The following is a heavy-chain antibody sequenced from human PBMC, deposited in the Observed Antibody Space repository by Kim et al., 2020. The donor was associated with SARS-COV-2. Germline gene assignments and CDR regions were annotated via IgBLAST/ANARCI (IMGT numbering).Heavy chain of an antibody. Sequence: QKFRVRATITRDTSASTAFMELSSLTSEDTAIYYCARDGTTRNGGYYFDYWGQGALVTVSS. V-gene: IGHV1-3*01. D-gene: IGHD1-1*01. J-gene: IGHJ4*01. CDR3: ARDGTTRNGGYYFDY.